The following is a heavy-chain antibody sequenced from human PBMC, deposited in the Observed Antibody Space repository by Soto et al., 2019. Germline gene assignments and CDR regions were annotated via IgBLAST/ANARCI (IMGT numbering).Heavy chain of an antibody. CDR1: GFTFTTSA. V-gene: IGHV3-23*01. CDR3: VKRGWDANGFDFWY. J-gene: IGHJ4*02. D-gene: IGHD3-3*01. Sequence: GGSLRLSCAASGFTFTTSAMAWVRQAPGKGLEWVSAITASGGSRFYADSVQDRFTISRDNSKNMLYLQMNSLRAEDTAVYFCVKRGWDANGFDFWYWGQGTLVTVSS. CDR2: ITASGGSR.